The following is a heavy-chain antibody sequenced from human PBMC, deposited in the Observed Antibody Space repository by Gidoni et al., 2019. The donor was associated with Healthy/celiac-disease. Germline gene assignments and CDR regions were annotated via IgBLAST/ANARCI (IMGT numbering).Heavy chain of an antibody. CDR1: GGSFSGYY. Sequence: KPSETLSLTCAVYGGSFSGYYWSWIRQPPGKGLEWIGEINQSGSTNYNPSLKSRVTISVDTSKNQFSLKLSSVTAADKAVYYCARGLLAAAGTRWFDPWGQGTLVTVSS. J-gene: IGHJ5*02. CDR3: ARGLLAAAGTRWFDP. CDR2: INQSGST. V-gene: IGHV4-34*01. D-gene: IGHD6-13*01.